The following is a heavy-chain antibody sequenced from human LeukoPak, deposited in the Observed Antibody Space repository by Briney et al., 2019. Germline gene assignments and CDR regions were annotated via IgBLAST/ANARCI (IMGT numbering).Heavy chain of an antibody. CDR1: GFTFSDYY. J-gene: IGHJ4*02. Sequence: PGGSLRLSCAASGFTFSDYYMSWIRQAPGKGLVWVSRINSDGSSTSYADSVKGRFTISRDNAKNTLYLQMNSLRAEDTAVYYCARGVYYDYVWDHQVYWGQGTLVTVSS. D-gene: IGHD3-16*01. CDR2: INSDGSST. V-gene: IGHV3-74*01. CDR3: ARGVYYDYVWDHQVY.